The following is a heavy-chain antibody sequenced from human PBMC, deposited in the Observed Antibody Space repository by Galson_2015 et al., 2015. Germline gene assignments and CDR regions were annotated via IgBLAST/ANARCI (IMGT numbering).Heavy chain of an antibody. CDR2: TYYRSKWYN. Sequence: CAISGDSVSSNSAAWNWIRHSPSRGLEWLGRTYYRSKWYNDYPVSVRSRITINPDTSKNQFSLQLRSVTPDDTAVYYCARGSGRYAMDVWGQGTTVTVSS. CDR3: ARGSGRYAMDV. J-gene: IGHJ6*02. V-gene: IGHV6-1*01. CDR1: GDSVSSNSAA. D-gene: IGHD3-10*01.